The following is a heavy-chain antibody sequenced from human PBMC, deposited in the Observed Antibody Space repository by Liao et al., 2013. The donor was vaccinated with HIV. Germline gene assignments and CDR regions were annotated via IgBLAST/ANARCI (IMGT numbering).Heavy chain of an antibody. CDR1: GAFV. CDR2: IGHSGDI. CDR3: TDSGNFGGNMVN. V-gene: IGHV4-59*02. D-gene: IGHD4-23*01. Sequence: QVHLQESGPGVVKPSESLSLTCTVSGAFVWGWFRQTPEKRLEWLAYIGHSGDIDYNPSLKSRATISLDKSKKYLSLKLISLTAADTAVYYCTDSGNFGGNMVNWGPGFPVTVSS. J-gene: IGHJ4*02.